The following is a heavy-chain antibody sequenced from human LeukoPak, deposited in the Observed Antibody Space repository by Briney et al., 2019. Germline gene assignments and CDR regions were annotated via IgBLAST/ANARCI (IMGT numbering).Heavy chain of an antibody. V-gene: IGHV4-59*12. Sequence: SETLFLTCTVSGGSISSYYRSWIRQPPGKGLEWIGYIYYSGSTNYNPSLKSRVTISVDTSKNQFSLKLSSVTAADTAVYYCHVGYYYDSSIDAFDIWGQGTMVTVSS. CDR3: HVGYYYDSSIDAFDI. J-gene: IGHJ3*02. D-gene: IGHD3-22*01. CDR1: GGSISSYY. CDR2: IYYSGST.